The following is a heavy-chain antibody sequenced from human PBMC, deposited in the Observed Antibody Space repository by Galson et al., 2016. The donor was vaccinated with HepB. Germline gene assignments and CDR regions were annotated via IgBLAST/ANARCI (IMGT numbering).Heavy chain of an antibody. V-gene: IGHV4-31*03. CDR3: ARDRSSGSGSFGY. D-gene: IGHD3-10*01. CDR1: GGSISSGGYY. Sequence: TLSLTCTVSGGSISSGGYYWSWIRQHSGKGLEWIGYIYHSGSTYYNPSLKSRVTISVDTSKNQFSLKLSSVTAADTAVYFCARDRSSGSGSFGYWGQGTLVTVSS. J-gene: IGHJ4*02. CDR2: IYHSGST.